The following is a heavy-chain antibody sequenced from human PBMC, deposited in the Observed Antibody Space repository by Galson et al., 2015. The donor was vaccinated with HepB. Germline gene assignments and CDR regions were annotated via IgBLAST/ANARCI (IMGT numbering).Heavy chain of an antibody. V-gene: IGHV3-33*01. Sequence: SLRLSCAASGFTFSSYGMHWVRQAPGKGLEWVAVIWYDGSNKYYADSVKGRFTISRDNSKNTLYLQMNSLRAEDTAVYYCARTHYDSSGYAGDYYGMDVWGQGTTVTVSS. D-gene: IGHD3-22*01. CDR1: GFTFSSYG. J-gene: IGHJ6*02. CDR2: IWYDGSNK. CDR3: ARTHYDSSGYAGDYYGMDV.